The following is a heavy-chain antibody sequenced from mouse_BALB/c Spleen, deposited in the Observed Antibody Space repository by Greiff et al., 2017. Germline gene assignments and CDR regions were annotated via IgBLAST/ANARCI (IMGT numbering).Heavy chain of an antibody. Sequence: VQLKESGPGLVAPSQSLSITCTVSGFSLTSYDISWIRQPPGKGLEWLGVIWTGGGTNYNSAFMSRLSISKDNSKSQVFLKMNSLQTDDTAIYYCVRDSIYLYYAMDYWGQGTSVTVSS. J-gene: IGHJ4*01. CDR1: GFSLTSYD. CDR3: VRDSIYLYYAMDY. V-gene: IGHV2-9-2*01. D-gene: IGHD1-1*01. CDR2: IWTGGGT.